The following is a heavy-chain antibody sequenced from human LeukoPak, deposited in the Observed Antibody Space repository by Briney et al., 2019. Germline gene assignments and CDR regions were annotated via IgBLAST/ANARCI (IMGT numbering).Heavy chain of an antibody. CDR2: IYNSGST. CDR3: TRLIMSSIYYYYMDV. V-gene: IGHV4-59*01. D-gene: IGHD3-10*01. Sequence: SETLSLTCTVSGGSISNNDWSWIRQPPGKGLERIGYIYNSGSTNYNPSLKSRVTISVDTSKNQFSLKLSSVTAADTAVYYCTRLIMSSIYYYYMDVWGKGTTVTVSS. J-gene: IGHJ6*03. CDR1: GGSISNND.